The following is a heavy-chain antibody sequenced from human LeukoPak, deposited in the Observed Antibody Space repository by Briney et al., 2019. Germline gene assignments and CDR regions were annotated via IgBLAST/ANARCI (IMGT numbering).Heavy chain of an antibody. Sequence: SVKVSCKASGGTFSSYAISWVRQAPGQGLEWMGGIIPIFGTANYAQKFQGRVTITTDESTSTAYMELSSLRSEDTAVYYCAREGVPAANRGGIGQSGRGHETVAWFDPWGQGTLVTVSS. V-gene: IGHV1-69*05. D-gene: IGHD2-2*01. CDR3: AREGVPAANRGGIGQSGRGHETVAWFDP. CDR2: IIPIFGTA. CDR1: GGTFSSYA. J-gene: IGHJ5*02.